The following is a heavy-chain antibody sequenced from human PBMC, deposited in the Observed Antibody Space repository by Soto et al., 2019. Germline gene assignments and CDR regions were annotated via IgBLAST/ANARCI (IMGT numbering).Heavy chain of an antibody. V-gene: IGHV1-24*01. CDR1: GYTLTELS. Sequence: GASVKVSCKVSGYTLTELSMHWVRQAPGKGLEWMGGFDPEGGETIYAQKFQGRVTMTEDTSTDTAYMELSSLRSEDTSVYYCARDRAAAGNVFLVRWGQGTMVTVSS. J-gene: IGHJ3*01. CDR3: ARDRAAAGNVFLVR. CDR2: FDPEGGET. D-gene: IGHD6-13*01.